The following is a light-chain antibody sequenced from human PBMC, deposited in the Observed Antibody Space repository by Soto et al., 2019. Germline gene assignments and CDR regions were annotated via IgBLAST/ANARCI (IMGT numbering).Light chain of an antibody. V-gene: IGLV2-23*03. Sequence: QSVLTQPASVSGSPGQSITISCTGTSSDVGSSILVSWYQQHPGKAPKLMIYEGSKRPSGVSNRFSGSKSGNTASLTISGLQAEDEADYYCCSYAGSSTFVVFGGGTKLTVL. CDR2: EGS. CDR1: SSDVGSSIL. J-gene: IGLJ2*01. CDR3: CSYAGSSTFVV.